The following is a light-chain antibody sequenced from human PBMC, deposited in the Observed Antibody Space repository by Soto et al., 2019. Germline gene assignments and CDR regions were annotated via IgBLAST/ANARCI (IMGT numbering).Light chain of an antibody. V-gene: IGKV3-20*01. CDR3: QQYGSSSGLT. J-gene: IGKJ4*02. CDR2: GAS. CDR1: QSVSSSY. Sequence: EIVLTQSPGTLSLSPGQRATLSCRASQSVSSSYLAWYQQKPCLAPRLLIYGASSRATGIPDRFSGSGSRTDFTLTISRLEPEDPAVYYCQQYGSSSGLTFGGGTKVDIK.